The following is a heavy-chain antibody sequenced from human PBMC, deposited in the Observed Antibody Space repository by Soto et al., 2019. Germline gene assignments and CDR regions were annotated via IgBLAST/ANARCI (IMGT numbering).Heavy chain of an antibody. CDR3: AHSPWGAAPDY. Sequence: SGPTLVNPTQTLTLTCALSGFSVSARGVGVGWIRQPPGKALEWLAIIYWNDDKLYRPSLQSRLTITKDTSKNQVVLTMTNMDPVDTATHYCAHSPWGAAPDYWGQGTPVTVSS. J-gene: IGHJ4*02. CDR2: IYWNDDK. CDR1: GFSVSARGVG. D-gene: IGHD3-16*01. V-gene: IGHV2-5*01.